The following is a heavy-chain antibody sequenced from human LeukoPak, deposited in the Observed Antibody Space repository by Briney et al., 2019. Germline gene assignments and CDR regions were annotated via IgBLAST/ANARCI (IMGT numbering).Heavy chain of an antibody. J-gene: IGHJ4*02. CDR2: IFPSGGEI. CDR1: GFTFSTFA. CDR3: AKASSAGDSSSWNY. Sequence: PGGSLRLSCAASGFTFSTFAMIWVRQPPGKGLEWVSSIFPSGGEIHYADSVRGRFTISRDNSKSTLSLQMNSLRAEDTAIYYCAKASSAGDSSSWNYWGQGILVTVSS. V-gene: IGHV3-23*01. D-gene: IGHD6-13*01.